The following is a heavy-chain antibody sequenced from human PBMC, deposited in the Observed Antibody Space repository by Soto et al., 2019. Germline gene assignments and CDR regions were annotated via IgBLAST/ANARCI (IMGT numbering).Heavy chain of an antibody. Sequence: GGSLRLSCGASGFAFRSHWMSWVRQAPGKGLEWVANINQDGSQKYYVDSVKGRFTISRDNSRNTLDLQMNNLRTEDTGVYFCARDIYSYGSVGTPDIWGQGTMVTVSS. V-gene: IGHV3-7*01. CDR1: GFAFRSHW. CDR3: ARDIYSYGSVGTPDI. J-gene: IGHJ3*02. D-gene: IGHD5-18*01. CDR2: INQDGSQK.